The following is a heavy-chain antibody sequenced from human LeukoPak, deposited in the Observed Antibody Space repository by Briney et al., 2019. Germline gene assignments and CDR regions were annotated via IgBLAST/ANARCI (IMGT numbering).Heavy chain of an antibody. CDR2: ISAYNGNT. CDR3: ARDPVLLWFGEVSSWFDP. D-gene: IGHD3-10*01. Sequence: ASVKVSCKASGYTLTSYCISWVRQAPGQGLEWMGWISAYNGNTNYAQKLQGRATMTTDTSTSTDYMELRSLRSDDTAVYYCARDPVLLWFGEVSSWFDPWGQGTLVTVSS. V-gene: IGHV1-18*01. CDR1: GYTLTSYC. J-gene: IGHJ5*02.